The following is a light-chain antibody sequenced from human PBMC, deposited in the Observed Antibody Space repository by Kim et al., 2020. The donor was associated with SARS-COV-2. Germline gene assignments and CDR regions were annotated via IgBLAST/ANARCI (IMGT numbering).Light chain of an antibody. CDR1: QSLNSN. CDR2: GTS. V-gene: IGKV3-15*01. J-gene: IGKJ4*01. CDR3: QHYNNWLT. Sequence: IVMTQSPATLSVSPGERATLSCRASQSLNSNLAWYQQKPGQAPRLLIYGTSTRATGIPARFSGSGSGTEFTLTISSLQSEDFAVYYCQHYNNWLTFGGGTRVDIK.